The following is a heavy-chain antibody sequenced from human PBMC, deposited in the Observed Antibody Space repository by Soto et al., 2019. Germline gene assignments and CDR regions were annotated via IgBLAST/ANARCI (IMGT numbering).Heavy chain of an antibody. CDR3: ATAAYHLLTGYYNGGAFEI. D-gene: IGHD3-9*01. Sequence: ASVKVSCKASGYTFTSYAMHWVRQAPGQRLEWMGWINAGNGNTKYSQKFQGRVTITRDTSASTAYMELSSLRSEDTAVYYCATAAYHLLTGYYNGGAFEIWGQGTKVTVSS. V-gene: IGHV1-3*01. CDR2: INAGNGNT. CDR1: GYTFTSYA. J-gene: IGHJ3*02.